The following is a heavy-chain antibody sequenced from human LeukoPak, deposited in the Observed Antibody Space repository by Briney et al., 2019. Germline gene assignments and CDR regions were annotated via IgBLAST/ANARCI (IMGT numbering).Heavy chain of an antibody. J-gene: IGHJ6*03. CDR3: TRYADYGDSSSDYYYYMDV. D-gene: IGHD4-17*01. Sequence: GESLKISCKGSGYSFTSYWIGWVRQMPGKGLEWMGIIHPGDSDTRYRPSFQGQVTISADKSISTAYLQWGSPKASDTAMYYCTRYADYGDSSSDYYYYMDVWGKGTTVTVSS. V-gene: IGHV5-51*01. CDR1: GYSFTSYW. CDR2: IHPGDSDT.